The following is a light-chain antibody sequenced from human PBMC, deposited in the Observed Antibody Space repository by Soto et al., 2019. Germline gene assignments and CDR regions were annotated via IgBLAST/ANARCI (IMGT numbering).Light chain of an antibody. CDR3: TSYTRTSSQV. V-gene: IGLV2-14*01. CDR2: DVS. CDR1: SSDVGGYNY. Sequence: QSVLTQPASGSGSPGQSIAISCTGTSSDVGGYNYVSWYQQHPGKAPKLMIYDVSNRPSGVSNRFSGSKSGNTASLTISGFQAEGAADYYCTSYTRTSSQVFGTGTKVPVL. J-gene: IGLJ1*01.